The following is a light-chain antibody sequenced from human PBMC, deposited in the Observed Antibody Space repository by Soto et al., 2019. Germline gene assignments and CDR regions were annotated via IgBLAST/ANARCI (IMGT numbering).Light chain of an antibody. V-gene: IGKV1-39*01. J-gene: IGKJ2*01. CDR1: QVLNNY. Sequence: DIQMTQSPSSLSASVGDRFTITCRASQVLNNYLNWYQQKPGKDPKLLISTASNLQTGVPSRFSGSGSGTDFSLTIGGLQPADFATYYCQQSYNVPYTFGQGPEVDIK. CDR3: QQSYNVPYT. CDR2: TAS.